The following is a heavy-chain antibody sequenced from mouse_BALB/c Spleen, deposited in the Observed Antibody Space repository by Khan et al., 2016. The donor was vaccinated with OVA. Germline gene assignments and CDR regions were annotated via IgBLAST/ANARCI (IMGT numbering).Heavy chain of an antibody. CDR1: GSNIKDTY. Sequence: VQLQQSGAEFVKPGASVKLSCTASGSNIKDTYVHLVKQRPEQGLEWIGRIDPANGKTNYDPKFQGKATLTADTSSNTAYLHLSSLTSEDTVVYFCAHSLLLYAMDYWGQGTSVTVSS. D-gene: IGHD1-2*01. J-gene: IGHJ4*01. CDR3: AHSLLLYAMDY. CDR2: IDPANGKT. V-gene: IGHV14-3*02.